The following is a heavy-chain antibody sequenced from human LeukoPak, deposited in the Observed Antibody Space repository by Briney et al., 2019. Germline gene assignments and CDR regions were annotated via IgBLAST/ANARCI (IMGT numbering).Heavy chain of an antibody. CDR1: GGSISSYY. Sequence: SETLSLTCTVSGGSISSYYWSWIRQPPGKGLEWIGYIYYSGSTNYNPSLKSRVTISVDTSKNQFSLKLSSVTAADTAVYYCARDEVGEDYMDVWGKGTTVTVSS. D-gene: IGHD3-3*01. J-gene: IGHJ6*03. CDR2: IYYSGST. CDR3: ARDEVGEDYMDV. V-gene: IGHV4-59*01.